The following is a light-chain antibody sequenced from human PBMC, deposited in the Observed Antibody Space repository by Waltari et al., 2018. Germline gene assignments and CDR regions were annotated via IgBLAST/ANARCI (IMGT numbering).Light chain of an antibody. V-gene: IGKV3-15*01. J-gene: IGKJ2*01. CDR3: QQYNTWPYT. CDR2: GAS. Sequence: EIVMTQSPATLSVSPGERATLSCRASQSISKPLAWYQQRPRQDPRLLNYGASTRGTGIPDRVRGSGSGTEFTLTISSLQSEDLAAYYCQQYNTWPYTFGQGTKLAI. CDR1: QSISKP.